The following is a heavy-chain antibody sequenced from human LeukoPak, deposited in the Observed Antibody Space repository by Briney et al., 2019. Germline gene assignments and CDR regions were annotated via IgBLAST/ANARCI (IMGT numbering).Heavy chain of an antibody. D-gene: IGHD6-19*01. Sequence: SETLSLTCTVSVGSISTYYWSWIRQPPGKGLEWTGHIYYSGSTNYNPSLKSRVTISVDTSNNQFSLKLTSVTAADTAVYYCARQVGYSSGWYIYWGQGTLVTVSS. CDR2: IYYSGST. CDR1: VGSISTYY. CDR3: ARQVGYSSGWYIY. J-gene: IGHJ4*02. V-gene: IGHV4-59*08.